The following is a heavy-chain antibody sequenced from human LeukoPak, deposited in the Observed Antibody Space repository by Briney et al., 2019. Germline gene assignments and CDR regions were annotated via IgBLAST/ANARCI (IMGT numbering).Heavy chain of an antibody. J-gene: IGHJ4*02. CDR3: APDVYAIYS. V-gene: IGHV3-30*02. CDR1: GFTFSSHG. Sequence: GGSLRLSCAASGFTFSSHGMHWVRQAPGKGLEWVAFISYDEINKYSADSVKGRFTISRDTSKNTLYLQMNSLRTEDTAVYYCAPDVYAIYSWGQGTLVTVSS. D-gene: IGHD1-14*01. CDR2: ISYDEINK.